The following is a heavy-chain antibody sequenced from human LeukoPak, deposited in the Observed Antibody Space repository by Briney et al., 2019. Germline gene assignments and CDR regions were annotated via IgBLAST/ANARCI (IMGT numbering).Heavy chain of an antibody. CDR3: ARDPGGTWGFDY. D-gene: IGHD7-27*01. Sequence: GASVNVSCKASGYTFTSHGLSWARQAPGQGLEWMGWISIYSGNTNYAQKFQDRISMTTGTSTSTAYMELRSLKSDDTAVYYCARDPGGTWGFDYWGQGALVTVSS. CDR1: GYTFTSHG. V-gene: IGHV1-18*01. CDR2: ISIYSGNT. J-gene: IGHJ4*02.